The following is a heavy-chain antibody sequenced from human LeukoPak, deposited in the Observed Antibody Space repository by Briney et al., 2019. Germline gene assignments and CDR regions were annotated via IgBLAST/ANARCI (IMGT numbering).Heavy chain of an antibody. J-gene: IGHJ4*02. D-gene: IGHD2-15*01. V-gene: IGHV3-21*01. Sequence: GGSLRLSCAASGFTFSSYSMNWVRQAPGKGLEWLSSISSSSSYIYYADSVKGRFTISRDNAKNSLYLQMNSLRAEDTAVYYCARDRDCSGGSCYSGFDYWGQGTLVTVSS. CDR2: ISSSSSYI. CDR1: GFTFSSYS. CDR3: ARDRDCSGGSCYSGFDY.